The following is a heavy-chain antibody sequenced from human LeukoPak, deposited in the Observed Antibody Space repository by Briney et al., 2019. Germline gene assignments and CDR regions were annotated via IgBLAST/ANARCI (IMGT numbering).Heavy chain of an antibody. CDR2: INHSGST. J-gene: IGHJ4*02. CDR1: GGSFSGYY. Sequence: SETLSLTCAVYGGSFSGYYWSWIRQPPGKGLEWIGEINHSGSTNYNPSLKSRVTISVDTSKNQFSLKLSSVTAADTAVYYCAYDDYAPDDYFDYWGQGTLVTVSS. V-gene: IGHV4-34*01. D-gene: IGHD4-17*01. CDR3: AYDDYAPDDYFDY.